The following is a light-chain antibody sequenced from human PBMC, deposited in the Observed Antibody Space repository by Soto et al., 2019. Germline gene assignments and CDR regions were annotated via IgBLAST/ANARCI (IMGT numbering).Light chain of an antibody. J-gene: IGLJ1*01. V-gene: IGLV2-14*01. CDR2: EVN. CDR3: AAWDDSLNGYV. CDR1: STDVGGDNY. Sequence: SALAQPSSVSGSPGQSITISCTGTSTDVGGDNYVSWYQHHPGKGPKLIIYEVNNRPSGVSDRFSGSKSGTSASLAISGLQSDDEADYYCAAWDDSLNGYVFGTGTKVTVL.